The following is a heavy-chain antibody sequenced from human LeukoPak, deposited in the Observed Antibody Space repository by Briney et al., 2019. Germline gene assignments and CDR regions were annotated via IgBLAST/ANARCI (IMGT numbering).Heavy chain of an antibody. V-gene: IGHV4-59*08. D-gene: IGHD3-3*01. CDR2: SYNSGSI. CDR3: ARHRSGSFDS. J-gene: IGHJ4*02. CDR1: GGSISEYY. Sequence: SETLSLTCTVSGGSISEYYWSWIRQPPGKGLEWIGSSYNSGSINYNPSLKSRVTISVDTSKNQLSLRLSSVTAADTAVYYCARHRSGSFDSWGQGTLVTVSS.